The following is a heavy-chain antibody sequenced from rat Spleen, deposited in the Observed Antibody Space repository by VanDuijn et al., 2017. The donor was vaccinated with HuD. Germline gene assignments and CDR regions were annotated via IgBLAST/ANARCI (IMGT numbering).Heavy chain of an antibody. Sequence: EVQLVESDGGLVQPGRSLKLSCAASGFTFSDYYMAWVRQAPTKGLEWVATINNDGSSTYYRDSVKGRFTISRDNAKSTLYLQMESLRSEDTATYYCAKDKYDGSYFGDYWGQGVMVTVSS. CDR2: INNDGSST. CDR3: AKDKYDGSYFGDY. CDR1: GFTFSDYY. V-gene: IGHV5-20*01. J-gene: IGHJ2*01. D-gene: IGHD1-12*02.